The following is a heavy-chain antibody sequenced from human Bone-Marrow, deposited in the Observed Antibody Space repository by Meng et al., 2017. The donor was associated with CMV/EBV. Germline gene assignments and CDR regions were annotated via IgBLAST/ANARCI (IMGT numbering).Heavy chain of an antibody. CDR1: GYTFTSYA. J-gene: IGHJ3*02. CDR2: IIPIFGTA. CDR3: ARTLEYQLPRWRNAFDI. D-gene: IGHD2-2*01. V-gene: IGHV1-69*05. Sequence: TVIVSCKASGYTFTSYAISWVRQAPGQGLEWMGGIIPIFGTANYAQKFQGRVTITTDESTSTAYMELSSLRSEDTAVYYCARTLEYQLPRWRNAFDIWGQGTMVSVSS.